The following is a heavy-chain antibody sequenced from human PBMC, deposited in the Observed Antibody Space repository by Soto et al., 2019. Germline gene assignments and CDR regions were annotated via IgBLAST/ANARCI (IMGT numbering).Heavy chain of an antibody. D-gene: IGHD6-6*01. Sequence: SGPTLENPTQTLTLTCTFSGVSLSTSGMCVSWIRQPAGKALEWLALIDWDDDKYYSTSLKTRLTISKDTSKNQVVLTMTNMDPVDTATYYCARITGAAALGMDVWGQGTTVTGSS. CDR3: ARITGAAALGMDV. CDR2: IDWDDDK. J-gene: IGHJ6*02. V-gene: IGHV2-70*01. CDR1: GVSLSTSGMC.